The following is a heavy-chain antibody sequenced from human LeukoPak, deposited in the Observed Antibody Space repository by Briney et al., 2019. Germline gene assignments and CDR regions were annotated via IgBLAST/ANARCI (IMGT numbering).Heavy chain of an antibody. Sequence: WGSLPLTCAASGFTFSSYAMSWIRQAPGKGLDWVSAINGSGGSTYSTATVKGPFTISRDNSKNTLYVQMNSMTAEDTAVYSCAKVLGCSGTTCNPAWGYYYYAMDVWGQGTTVTVSS. CDR3: AKVLGCSGTTCNPAWGYYYYAMDV. V-gene: IGHV3-23*01. CDR1: GFTFSSYA. D-gene: IGHD2-15*01. J-gene: IGHJ6*02. CDR2: INGSGGST.